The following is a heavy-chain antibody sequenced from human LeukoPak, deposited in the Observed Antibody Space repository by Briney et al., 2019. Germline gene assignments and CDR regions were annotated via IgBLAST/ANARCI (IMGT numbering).Heavy chain of an antibody. D-gene: IGHD6-19*01. Sequence: GGSLRLSCAASGFSFSDYEMNWVRQAPGKGLEWLSHIDISGNTIHYADSVEGRFTISRDNAKNSVYLQMSGLRDEDTALYYCAKDATAVPGTFYMDVWGKGTTVTVSS. CDR1: GFSFSDYE. V-gene: IGHV3-48*03. CDR3: AKDATAVPGTFYMDV. J-gene: IGHJ6*03. CDR2: IDISGNTI.